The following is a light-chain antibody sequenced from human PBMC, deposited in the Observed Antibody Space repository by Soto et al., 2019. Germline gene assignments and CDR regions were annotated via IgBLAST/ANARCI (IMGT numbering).Light chain of an antibody. CDR2: RNN. CDR3: AAWDDSPVV. CDR1: SSNIGSNY. J-gene: IGLJ2*01. V-gene: IGLV1-47*01. Sequence: QSVLTQPPSAPGTPGQRVTISCSGSSSNIGSNYVYWYQQLPGTAPKLLIYRNNQRPSGVPDRFSGSKSGTSASLAISGLRSEDEADYYCAAWDDSPVVFGGGTKLTVL.